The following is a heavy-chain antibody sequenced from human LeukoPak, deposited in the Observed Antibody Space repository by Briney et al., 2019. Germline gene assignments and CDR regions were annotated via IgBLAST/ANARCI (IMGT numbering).Heavy chain of an antibody. CDR1: GDSVSSNSAA. CDR2: TYYRSKWYN. D-gene: IGHD6-19*01. CDR3: ARDGRGNQVKWLAPGHYYFDY. V-gene: IGHV6-1*01. J-gene: IGHJ4*02. Sequence: SQTLSLTCAISGDSVSSNSAAWNWIRQPPSRGLEWLGRTYYRSKWYNDYAVSVKSRITINPDTSKNQFSLQLNSVTPEDTAVYYCARDGRGNQVKWLAPGHYYFDYWGQGTLVTVSS.